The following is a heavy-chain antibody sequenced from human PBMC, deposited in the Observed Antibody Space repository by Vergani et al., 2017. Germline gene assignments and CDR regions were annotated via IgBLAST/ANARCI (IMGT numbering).Heavy chain of an antibody. D-gene: IGHD3-22*01. J-gene: IGHJ5*02. V-gene: IGHV1-46*01. CDR3: AKGVGSSGYVENWFDP. Sequence: QVQLVQSGAEVKKPGASVKVSCKASGYTFTSYYMHWVRQAPGQGLEWMGIINPSGGSTSYAQKFQGRVTMTRDTSTSTVYMELSSLRSEDTAVYYCAKGVGSSGYVENWFDPWGQGTLVTVSS. CDR2: INPSGGST. CDR1: GYTFTSYY.